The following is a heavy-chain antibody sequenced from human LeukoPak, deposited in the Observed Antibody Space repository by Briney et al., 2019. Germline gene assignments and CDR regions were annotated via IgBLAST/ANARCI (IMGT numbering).Heavy chain of an antibody. CDR3: ARGVDY. V-gene: IGHV4-61*02. J-gene: IGHJ4*02. Sequence: SETLSLTCTVSGGSISSGSYYWSWIRQPAGKGLEWIGRIYTSGSTNYNPSLKSRVTMSVDTSKNQFSLKLSSVTAADTAVYFCARGVDYWGQGTLVTVSS. CDR2: IYTSGST. CDR1: GGSISSGSYY.